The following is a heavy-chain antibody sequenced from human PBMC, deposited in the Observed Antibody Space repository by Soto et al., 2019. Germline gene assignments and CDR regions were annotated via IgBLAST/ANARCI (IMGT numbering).Heavy chain of an antibody. CDR1: GGSFSGYY. V-gene: IGHV4-34*01. Sequence: QVQLQQWGAGLLKPSETLSLTCAVYGGSFSGYYWSWIRQPPGKGLEWIGEINHSGSTNYNPSLKSRVTISGDTSKNLFSLKLSSVTAADTAVHYCARVPPATYYDFWSGYYTLLFWFDPWGQGTLVTVSS. J-gene: IGHJ5*02. CDR3: ARVPPATYYDFWSGYYTLLFWFDP. CDR2: INHSGST. D-gene: IGHD3-3*01.